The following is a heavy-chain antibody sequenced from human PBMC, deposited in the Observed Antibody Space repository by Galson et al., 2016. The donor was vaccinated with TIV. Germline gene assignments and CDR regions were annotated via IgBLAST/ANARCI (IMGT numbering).Heavy chain of an antibody. V-gene: IGHV3-23*01. J-gene: IGHJ4*02. CDR2: ISDSGCDT. CDR1: GFSFSDYG. D-gene: IGHD3-16*01. Sequence: SLRLSCAAAGFSFSDYGIHWVRQAPGKGLEWVSAISDSGCDTYYADSVKGRFTISRDNSKKTLYLQMNSLRAENTAVYYCAKEPVGIIMITFGGVYFDYWGQGTPVTVSS. CDR3: AKEPVGIIMITFGGVYFDY.